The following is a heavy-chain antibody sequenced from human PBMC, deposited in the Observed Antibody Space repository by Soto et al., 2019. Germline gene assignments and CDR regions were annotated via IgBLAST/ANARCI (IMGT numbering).Heavy chain of an antibody. CDR1: GFTFSSYA. V-gene: IGHV3-23*01. CDR2: ISGSGGST. J-gene: IGHJ6*04. D-gene: IGHD2-8*01. Sequence: PGGSLRLSCAASGFTFSSYAMSWVRQAPGKGLEWVSAISGSGGSTYYADSVKGRFTISRDNSKNTLYLQMNSLRAEDTAVYYCAKDDCTNGVCYKCMDVWGKGTTVTVSS. CDR3: AKDDCTNGVCYKCMDV.